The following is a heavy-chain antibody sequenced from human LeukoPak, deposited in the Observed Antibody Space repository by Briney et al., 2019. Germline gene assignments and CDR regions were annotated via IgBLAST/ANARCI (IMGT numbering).Heavy chain of an antibody. CDR2: IYHSGST. Sequence: SETLSLTCTVSGYSISSGYYRGWIRQPPGKGLEWIGSIYHSGSTYYNPSLKSRVTISVDTSKNQFSLKLSSVTAADTAVYYCARHRRYGSGSYYPGGVDYWGQGTLVTVSS. V-gene: IGHV4-38-2*02. CDR3: ARHRRYGSGSYYPGGVDY. CDR1: GYSISSGYY. D-gene: IGHD3-10*01. J-gene: IGHJ4*02.